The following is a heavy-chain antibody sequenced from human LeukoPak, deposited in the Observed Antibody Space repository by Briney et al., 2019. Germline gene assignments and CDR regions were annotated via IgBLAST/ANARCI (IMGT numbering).Heavy chain of an antibody. J-gene: IGHJ4*02. Sequence: SETLSLTCTVSGDSISGYYCSWIRQPPGKGLEWIGYIYYSGSTNYNPSLKSRVTISVDTSKNQFSLKLSSVTAADTAVYYCAREPPRRYDSSGYFDYWGQGTLVTVSS. CDR3: AREPPRRYDSSGYFDY. CDR1: GDSISGYY. V-gene: IGHV4-59*01. D-gene: IGHD3-22*01. CDR2: IYYSGST.